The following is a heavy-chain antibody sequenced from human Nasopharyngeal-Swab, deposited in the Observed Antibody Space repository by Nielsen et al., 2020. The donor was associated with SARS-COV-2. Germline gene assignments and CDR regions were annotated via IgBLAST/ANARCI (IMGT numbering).Heavy chain of an antibody. CDR1: GRSTSNYY. CDR2: IYYSGST. D-gene: IGHD5-24*01. J-gene: IGHJ4*02. V-gene: IGHV4-59*08. CDR3: ARGGDGYNGLDY. Sequence: SQTLSLTCPVSGRSTSNYYCSWIRQPPGNGLEWIGYIYYSGSTNYNPTLKTRVTISVNTSKNQFSLKLSSVTTAHRAVYYCARGGDGYNGLDYWGQGTLVTVSS.